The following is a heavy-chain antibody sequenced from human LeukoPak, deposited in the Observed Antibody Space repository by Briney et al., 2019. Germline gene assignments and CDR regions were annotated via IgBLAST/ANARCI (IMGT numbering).Heavy chain of an antibody. CDR2: IYPGDSDT. Sequence: GESLNISCKGSGYSFTSYWICWVRQMPGKGLERMGIIYPGDSDTRYSPSFQGQVTISADKSISTAYLQWSSLKASDTAMYYCARHDSGSCYAFFDYWGQGTLVTVSS. D-gene: IGHD1-26*01. CDR3: ARHDSGSCYAFFDY. V-gene: IGHV5-51*01. J-gene: IGHJ4*02. CDR1: GYSFTSYW.